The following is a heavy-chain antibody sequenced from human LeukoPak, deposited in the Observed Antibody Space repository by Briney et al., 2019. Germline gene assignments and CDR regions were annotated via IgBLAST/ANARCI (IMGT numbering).Heavy chain of an antibody. CDR3: ARDRRAYYGSGSYRYYYGMDV. CDR2: ISSSSSYI. Sequence: GGSLRLSCAASGFTFSSYSMNWVRQAPGKGLEWVSSISSSSSYIYYADSVKGRFTISRDNAKNSLYLQMNSLRAEDTAVYYCARDRRAYYGSGSYRYYYGMDVRGKGTTVTVSS. J-gene: IGHJ6*04. CDR1: GFTFSSYS. V-gene: IGHV3-21*01. D-gene: IGHD3-10*01.